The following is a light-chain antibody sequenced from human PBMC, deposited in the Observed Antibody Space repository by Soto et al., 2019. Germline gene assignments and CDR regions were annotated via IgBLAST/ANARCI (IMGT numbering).Light chain of an antibody. CDR3: HQYSSPPQP. CDR1: ETVTGKY. Sequence: EIVLTQSPGTLSLSPADRATLSCRASETVTGKYLAWYQQKVGQAPRLLIFAASNRATGIPDRFSVSGSGTDFTLTISRLVPEDFAMFFCHQYSSPPQPFGQGTKVDIQ. CDR2: AAS. J-gene: IGKJ1*01. V-gene: IGKV3-20*01.